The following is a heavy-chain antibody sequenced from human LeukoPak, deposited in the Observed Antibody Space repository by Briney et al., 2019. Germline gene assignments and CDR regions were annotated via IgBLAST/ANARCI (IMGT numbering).Heavy chain of an antibody. CDR1: GFTFSSYS. V-gene: IGHV3-21*01. CDR2: ISSSSYI. J-gene: IGHJ4*02. CDR3: ASLGKGYSYGYGSNY. Sequence: GGSLRLSCAASGFTFSSYSMNWVRQAPGKGLEWASSISSSSYIYYADSVKGRFTISRDNAKNSLYLQMNSLRAEDTAVYYCASLGKGYSYGYGSNYWGQGTLVTVSS. D-gene: IGHD5-18*01.